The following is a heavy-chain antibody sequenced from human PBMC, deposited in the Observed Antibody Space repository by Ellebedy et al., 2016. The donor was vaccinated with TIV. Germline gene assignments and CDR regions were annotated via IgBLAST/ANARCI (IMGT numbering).Heavy chain of an antibody. D-gene: IGHD4-17*01. J-gene: IGHJ4*02. CDR2: ISSSSTI. Sequence: GESLKISXAASGFTFSSYSMNWVRQAPGKGLEWVSYISSSSTIYYADSVKGRFTISRDNAKNSLYLQMNSLRAEDTAVYYCARNYGDYGYVGYWGQGTLVTVSS. CDR1: GFTFSSYS. CDR3: ARNYGDYGYVGY. V-gene: IGHV3-48*01.